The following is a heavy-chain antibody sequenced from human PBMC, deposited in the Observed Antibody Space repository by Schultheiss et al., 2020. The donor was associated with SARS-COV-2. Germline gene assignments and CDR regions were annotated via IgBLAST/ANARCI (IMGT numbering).Heavy chain of an antibody. CDR3: ARLPWFDP. CDR1: GGSISSYY. Sequence: SETLSLTCTVSGGSISSYYWSWLRQPPGKGLEWIGRAYPSGGTNYNPSLKSRVTISVDTSKNQFSLKLSSVTAADTAVYYCARLPWFDPWGQGTLVTVSS. V-gene: IGHV4-59*01. CDR2: AYPSGGT. D-gene: IGHD1-26*01. J-gene: IGHJ5*02.